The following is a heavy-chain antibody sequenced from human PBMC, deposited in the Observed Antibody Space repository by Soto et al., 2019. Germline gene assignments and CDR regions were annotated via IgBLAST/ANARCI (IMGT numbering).Heavy chain of an antibody. CDR3: ARSLGETTSLFDY. CDR1: GYIFIHCF. CDR2: INASSGAT. V-gene: IGHV1-46*01. D-gene: IGHD1-26*01. Sequence: QVQLVQSGAEMKQPGASVKLSCQASGYIFIHCFMHWVRQAPGQGLEWLGGINASSGATTYAQKFQGRVTVTRDTSTSTAYMELSSLGSGDTAMYYCARSLGETTSLFDYWGQGSLVTVSA. J-gene: IGHJ4*02.